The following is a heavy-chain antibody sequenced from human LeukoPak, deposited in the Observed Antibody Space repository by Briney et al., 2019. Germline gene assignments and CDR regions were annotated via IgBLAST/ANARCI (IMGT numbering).Heavy chain of an antibody. CDR1: GYTFTTNG. CDR3: ARGGGGQWGYFDY. V-gene: IGHV1-18*04. D-gene: IGHD3-16*01. CDR2: ISAKNGNT. J-gene: IGHJ4*02. Sequence: ASVKVSCKASGYTFTTNGIIWVRQAPGQGLEWMGWISAKNGNTNYAQNLQGRVTMTSDTSTSTAYMEPRSLRSDDTAVYYCARGGGGQWGYFDYWGQGTLVTVSS.